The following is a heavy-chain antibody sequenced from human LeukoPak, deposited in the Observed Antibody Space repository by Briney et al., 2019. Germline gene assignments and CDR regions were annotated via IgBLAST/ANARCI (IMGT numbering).Heavy chain of an antibody. CDR1: GFTFSSYA. V-gene: IGHV3-23*01. Sequence: PGGSLRLSCAASGFTFSSYAMSWVRQAPGKGLEWVSAISGSGGSTYYADSVKGRFTISRDNSKNTLYLQMNSLRAEDTAAYYCAKQRGQWLVIDYWGQGTLVTVSS. CDR2: ISGSGGST. CDR3: AKQRGQWLVIDY. J-gene: IGHJ4*02. D-gene: IGHD6-19*01.